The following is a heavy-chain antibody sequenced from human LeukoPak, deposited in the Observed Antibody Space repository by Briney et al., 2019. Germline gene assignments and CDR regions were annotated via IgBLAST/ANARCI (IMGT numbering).Heavy chain of an antibody. J-gene: IGHJ4*02. D-gene: IGHD6-13*01. Sequence: ASVKVSCKASGYTFTSYGISWVRQAPGQGLEWMGWISAYNGNTNYAQKLQGRVTMTTDTSTSTAYMELSRLRSDDTAVYYCAKTLGEQQLVLLDYWGQGTLVTVSS. V-gene: IGHV1-18*01. CDR3: AKTLGEQQLVLLDY. CDR1: GYTFTSYG. CDR2: ISAYNGNT.